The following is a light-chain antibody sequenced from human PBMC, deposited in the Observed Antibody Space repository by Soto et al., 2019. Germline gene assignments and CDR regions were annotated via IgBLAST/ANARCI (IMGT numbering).Light chain of an antibody. J-gene: IGLJ1*01. CDR3: SSYTSSSTYV. Sequence: QSALTQPASVSGSPGQSITISCTGTISDVAGYNYVSWYQQHPGKAPKLMIYDVSNRPSGVSNRFSGSKSGNTASLTISGLQAEDEADYYCSSYTSSSTYVFGTGTKVTVL. V-gene: IGLV2-14*01. CDR2: DVS. CDR1: ISDVAGYNY.